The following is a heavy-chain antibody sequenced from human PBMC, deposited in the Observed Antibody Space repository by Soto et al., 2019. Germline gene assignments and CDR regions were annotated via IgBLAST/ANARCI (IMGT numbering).Heavy chain of an antibody. CDR2: ISSGGSFI. CDR3: TRDQGGSDDSWLDP. D-gene: IGHD1-26*01. CDR1: FTFSMYS. J-gene: IGHJ5*02. V-gene: IGHV3-21*01. Sequence: EVQVVESGGGLVQPGGSLRLSCSFTFSMYSMNWVRQAPGEGLEWVASISSGGSFIKYADSVKGRFTISRDNAKNSVSMQRNSLRVDDTAVYFCTRDQGGSDDSWLDPWGQGTLVTVSS.